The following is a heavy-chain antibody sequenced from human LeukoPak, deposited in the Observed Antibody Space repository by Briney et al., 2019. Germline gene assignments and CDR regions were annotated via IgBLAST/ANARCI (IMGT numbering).Heavy chain of an antibody. Sequence: GGSLRLSCGASGFTFSSYAMSWVRQAPGKGLEWVSSITTSGGSTSYADSVRGRFTISRDNSKNTLYLQMNSLRAEDTALYFCVCYDNAAEYFHYWGQGTLVTVSS. J-gene: IGHJ1*01. CDR3: VCYDNAAEYFHY. D-gene: IGHD3-22*01. CDR1: GFTFSSYA. CDR2: ITTSGGST. V-gene: IGHV3-23*01.